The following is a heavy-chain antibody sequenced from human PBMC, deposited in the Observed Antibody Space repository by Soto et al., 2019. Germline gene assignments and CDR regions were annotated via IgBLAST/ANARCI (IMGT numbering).Heavy chain of an antibody. CDR3: ASLPALSMAAAGNAY. D-gene: IGHD6-13*01. CDR1: GFSVRNFW. CDR2: INQNGGEK. J-gene: IGHJ4*02. V-gene: IGHV3-7*01. Sequence: GGSLRLSCTASGFSVRNFWMTGVRQAPGKGLEWVANINQNGGEKYYVDPVKGRFTIFRDNTKNSLYLQMNSLRAEDTAVYYCASLPALSMAAAGNAYWGQGTLVPVSS.